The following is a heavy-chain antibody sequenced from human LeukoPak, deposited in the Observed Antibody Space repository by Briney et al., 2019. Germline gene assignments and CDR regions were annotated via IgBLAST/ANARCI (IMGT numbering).Heavy chain of an antibody. CDR1: GGSISSSSYY. CDR2: LLYTGIT. Sequence: SETLSLTCTVSGGSISSSSYYWGWIRQPPGKGLQWIGSLLYTGITYYNPSLQSRVTISVDASKNQFSLNLNSATAADTAMYFCASDAPGLLGYWGQGTLVTVSS. CDR3: ASDAPGLLGY. J-gene: IGHJ4*02. V-gene: IGHV4-39*01. D-gene: IGHD2-15*01.